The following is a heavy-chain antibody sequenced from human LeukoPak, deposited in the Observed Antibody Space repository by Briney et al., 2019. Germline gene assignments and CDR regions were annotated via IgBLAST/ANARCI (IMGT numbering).Heavy chain of an antibody. V-gene: IGHV4-39*07. CDR3: ARDPHQPVGGSQHDAFDI. CDR2: IYYSGST. J-gene: IGHJ3*02. Sequence: IPSETLSLTCTVSGGSISSSSYYWGWIRQSPGKGLEWIGSIYYSGSTYYNPSLKSRVTISVDTSKNQFSLKLSSVTAADTAVYYCARDPHQPVGGSQHDAFDIWGQGTMVTVSS. CDR1: GGSISSSSYY. D-gene: IGHD3-16*01.